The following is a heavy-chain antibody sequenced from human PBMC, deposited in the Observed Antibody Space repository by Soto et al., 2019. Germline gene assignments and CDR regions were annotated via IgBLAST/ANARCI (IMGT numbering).Heavy chain of an antibody. D-gene: IGHD4-17*01. Sequence: SETLSLTCTVSCGSISSYYWSWIRQPPGKGLEWIGYIYYSGSTNYNPSLKSRVTISVDTSKNQFSLKLSSVTAADTAVYYCARHDYAEGIAENWFDPWGQGTLVTVSS. CDR3: ARHDYAEGIAENWFDP. J-gene: IGHJ5*02. CDR2: IYYSGST. CDR1: CGSISSYY. V-gene: IGHV4-59*08.